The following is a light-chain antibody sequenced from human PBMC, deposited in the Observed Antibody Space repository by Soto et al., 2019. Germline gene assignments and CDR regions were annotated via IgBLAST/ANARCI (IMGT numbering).Light chain of an antibody. V-gene: IGKV3-20*01. Sequence: EIVLTQSPGTLSLSPGERATLSCRASQSVSSSYLAWYQQKPGQAPRLLIYGVSSRATGIPDRFSGSGSGTDFTLTISRLEPEDSAVYYCQQYGSSPLYSFGQGTKLEIK. CDR2: GVS. CDR1: QSVSSSY. CDR3: QQYGSSPLYS. J-gene: IGKJ2*03.